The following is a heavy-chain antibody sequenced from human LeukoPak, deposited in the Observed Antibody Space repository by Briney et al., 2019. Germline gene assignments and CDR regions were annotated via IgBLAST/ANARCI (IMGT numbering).Heavy chain of an antibody. CDR2: VEPSDSYT. Sequence: GESLKISGKGSGYSFTSYWISWVRQIPGKGREWMGRVEPSDSYTNYSPSFQGHVTISADTSISTAYLQWSSLKASDTAMYYCARHNYDILTGYYNGGLPEGGPDYWGQGTLVTVSS. D-gene: IGHD3-9*01. V-gene: IGHV5-10-1*01. J-gene: IGHJ4*02. CDR1: GYSFTSYW. CDR3: ARHNYDILTGYYNGGLPEGGPDY.